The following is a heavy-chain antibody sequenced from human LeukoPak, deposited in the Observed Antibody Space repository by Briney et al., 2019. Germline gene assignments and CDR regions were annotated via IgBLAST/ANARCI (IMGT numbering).Heavy chain of an antibody. CDR2: ISSSSSTI. Sequence: GGSLRLSCAASGFTFSSYSMNRVRQAPGKGLEWVSYISSSSSTIYYADSVKGRFTISRDNAKNSLYLQMNSLRDEDTAVYYCARGARYYYDSSGWFDPWGQGTLVTVSS. V-gene: IGHV3-48*02. J-gene: IGHJ5*02. CDR3: ARGARYYYDSSGWFDP. D-gene: IGHD3-22*01. CDR1: GFTFSSYS.